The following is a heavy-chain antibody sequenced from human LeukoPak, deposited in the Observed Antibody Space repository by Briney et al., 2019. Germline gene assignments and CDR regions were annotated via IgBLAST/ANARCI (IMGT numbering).Heavy chain of an antibody. V-gene: IGHV1-18*01. Sequence: GASVKVSCKASGYTFTSYGISWVRQAPGQGLEWMGWISAYNGNTTYAQKLQGRVTMTTDTSTSTAYMELRSLRSDDTAVYYCARVRMVRGVNRLAFDYWGQGTLVTVSS. J-gene: IGHJ4*02. D-gene: IGHD3-10*01. CDR1: GYTFTSYG. CDR2: ISAYNGNT. CDR3: ARVRMVRGVNRLAFDY.